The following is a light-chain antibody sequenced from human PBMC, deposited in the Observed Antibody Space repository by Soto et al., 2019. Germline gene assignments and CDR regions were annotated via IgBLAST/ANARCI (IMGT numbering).Light chain of an antibody. CDR2: DAS. J-gene: IGKJ1*01. Sequence: EIVFTQAPATLSLCPSERATLSFRASQSISSNYVAWYQQKPGQAPRLLIYDASSRATGIPDRFSGSGSGTDFTLTISRLEPEDFAVYYCQQYGNSPRTFGQGTEVDIK. CDR3: QQYGNSPRT. CDR1: QSISSNY. V-gene: IGKV3-20*01.